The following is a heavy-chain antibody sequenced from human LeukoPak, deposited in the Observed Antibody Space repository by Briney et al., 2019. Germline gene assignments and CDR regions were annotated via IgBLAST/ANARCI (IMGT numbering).Heavy chain of an antibody. CDR2: ISASGVYI. J-gene: IGHJ4*02. CDR1: GFTFSNYD. V-gene: IGHV3-23*01. Sequence: GGSLRLSCAVSGFTFSNYDMNWVRQAPGKGPEWVTTISASGVYIYYADSAKGRFTISRDNSRNTLELQMNSLRGEDTAVYYCVRMVSGDAWGQGTRVTVTS. CDR3: VRMVSGDA. D-gene: IGHD2-8*01.